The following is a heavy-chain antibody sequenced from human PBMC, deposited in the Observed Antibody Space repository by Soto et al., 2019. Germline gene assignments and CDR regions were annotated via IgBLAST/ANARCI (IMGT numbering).Heavy chain of an antibody. CDR1: DGSISSGDYS. V-gene: IGHV4-30-2*01. CDR2: IYHSGST. Sequence: SSETLSLTCAVSDGSISSGDYSWSWIRQPPGKGLEWIGYIYHSGSTYYNPSLKSRVTISVDRSKNQFSLKLSSVTAADTAVSYWARGGGYTFDYWGQGTLVTVSS. J-gene: IGHJ4*02. CDR3: ARGGGYTFDY. D-gene: IGHD3-16*01.